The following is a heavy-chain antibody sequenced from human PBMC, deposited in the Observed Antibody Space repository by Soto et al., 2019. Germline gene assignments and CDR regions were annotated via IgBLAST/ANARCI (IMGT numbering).Heavy chain of an antibody. CDR3: ARDQFGVVVVVAAPHWFDP. J-gene: IGHJ5*02. Sequence: SETLSLTCTVSGGSISSYYWSWIRQPPGKGLEWIGYIYYSGSTNYNPSLKSRVTISVDTSKNQFSLKLSSVTAADTAVYYCARDQFGVVVVVAAPHWFDPWGQGTLVTVSS. V-gene: IGHV4-59*01. CDR1: GGSISSYY. D-gene: IGHD2-15*01. CDR2: IYYSGST.